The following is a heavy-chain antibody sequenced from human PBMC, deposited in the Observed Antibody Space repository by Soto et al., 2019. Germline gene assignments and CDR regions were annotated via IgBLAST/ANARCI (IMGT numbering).Heavy chain of an antibody. CDR2: IYTSGST. CDR3: ASTDYDSSGYYFFDY. J-gene: IGHJ4*02. CDR1: GGSISSDY. V-gene: IGHV4-4*07. Sequence: SETLSLTCTVSGGSISSDYWSWIRQPAGKGLEWIGRIYTSGSTNYNPSLKSRVTMSVDTSKNQFSLKLSSVTAADTAVYYCASTDYDSSGYYFFDYWGQGTLVTVSS. D-gene: IGHD3-22*01.